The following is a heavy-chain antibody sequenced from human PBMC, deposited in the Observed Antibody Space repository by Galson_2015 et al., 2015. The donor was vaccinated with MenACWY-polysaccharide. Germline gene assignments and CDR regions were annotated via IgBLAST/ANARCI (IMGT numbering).Heavy chain of an antibody. CDR3: AKVLPGSLRALDH. CDR1: GFTFSIYP. Sequence: SLRLSCAASGFTFSIYPMHWVRQAPGKGLEWVSDINGGGSNTDYADSVQGRFTISRDNFKDSLYLQMNSLRAEDTAVYYCAKVLPGSLRALDHWGQGTLVTVSS. D-gene: IGHD2-15*01. V-gene: IGHV3-23*01. CDR2: INGGGSNT. J-gene: IGHJ4*02.